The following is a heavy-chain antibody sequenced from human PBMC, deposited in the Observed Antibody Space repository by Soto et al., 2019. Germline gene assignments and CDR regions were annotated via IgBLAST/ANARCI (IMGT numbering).Heavy chain of an antibody. J-gene: IGHJ4*02. V-gene: IGHV4-59*01. CDR1: GDSMNGYS. Sequence: ASETLSLTCTVSGDSMNGYSWSWIRQPPGKGLEWIGYIYYSGSTTYNPSLKNRVTISIDTSENQFSPKLSSVTAADTAMYYCAGDFGSGSYRFDYWGQGALVTVSS. CDR3: AGDFGSGSYRFDY. CDR2: IYYSGST. D-gene: IGHD3-10*01.